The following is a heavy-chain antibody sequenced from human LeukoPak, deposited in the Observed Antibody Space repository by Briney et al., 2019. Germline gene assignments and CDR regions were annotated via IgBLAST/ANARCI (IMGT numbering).Heavy chain of an antibody. CDR3: VRHIPDDYDMVNGYYYYYIDV. CDR1: GGSIIDNNYY. CDR2: VYFSRTT. J-gene: IGHJ6*03. V-gene: IGHV4-39*01. Sequence: PSETLSLTCTVSGGSIIDNNYYWGWIRQSPGKGLQWIASVYFSRTTYYSQSLEGRLTISIETSKNQFSLKVTSVTAADTAVYYCVRHIPDDYDMVNGYYYYYIDVWGKGTPVSVS. D-gene: IGHD3-16*01.